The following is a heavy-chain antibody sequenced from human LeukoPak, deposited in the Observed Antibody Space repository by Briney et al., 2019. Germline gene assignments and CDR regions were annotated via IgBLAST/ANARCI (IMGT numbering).Heavy chain of an antibody. CDR2: ISYNGRNK. CDR3: AREVEMALDY. J-gene: IGHJ4*02. V-gene: IGHV3-30*04. CDR1: GFTFSSYA. Sequence: GGSLGLSCAASGFTFSSYAMHWVRQAPGKGLEWVAVISYNGRNKYYADSVKGRFTISGDNSKNTLYLQMNSLRAEDTAVYYCAREVEMALDYWGQGTLVTVSS. D-gene: IGHD5-24*01.